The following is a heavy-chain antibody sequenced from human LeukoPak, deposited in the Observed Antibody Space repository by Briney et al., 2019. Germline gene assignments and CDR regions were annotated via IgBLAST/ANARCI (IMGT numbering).Heavy chain of an antibody. CDR2: TLYGGST. D-gene: IGHD3-22*01. V-gene: IGHV4-59*01. J-gene: IGHJ4*02. CDR1: GGSISSYY. Sequence: SETLSLTCNVSGGSISSYYWTWIRQPAGKRLEWIGHTLYGGSTDYNPSLESRVTISIDTSKSQFSLKLRSVTATDTAVYYCARWGHFDTSGYFVVDYWGQGALVTVSS. CDR3: ARWGHFDTSGYFVVDY.